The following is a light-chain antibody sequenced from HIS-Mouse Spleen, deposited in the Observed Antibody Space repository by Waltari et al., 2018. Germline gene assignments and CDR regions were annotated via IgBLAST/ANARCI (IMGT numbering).Light chain of an antibody. V-gene: IGKV1-9*01. Sequence: DIQLTHSLSFLCASVGHRVTITCRASQGISSYLACYQQKPGKAPKLLIYAASTLQSGVTSRFSGSGAGTEFNHTSSRLQPEDFATYGCQQLNSDPGPFGQGTKVEI. J-gene: IGKJ1*01. CDR2: AAS. CDR1: QGISSY. CDR3: QQLNSDPGP.